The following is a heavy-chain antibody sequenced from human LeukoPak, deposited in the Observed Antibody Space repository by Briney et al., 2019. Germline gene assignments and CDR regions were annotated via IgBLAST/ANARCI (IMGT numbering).Heavy chain of an antibody. V-gene: IGHV1-3*01. J-gene: IGHJ4*02. CDR1: GYTFTSYA. D-gene: IGHD3-3*01. CDR2: INAGNGNT. CDR3: AISYDFWSGLLDY. Sequence: ASVKVSCKASGYTFTSYAMHWVRQAPGQRLEWMGWINAGNGNTKYSQKFQGRVTITRNTPISTAYMELSSLRSEDTAVYYCAISYDFWSGLLDYWGQGTLVTVSS.